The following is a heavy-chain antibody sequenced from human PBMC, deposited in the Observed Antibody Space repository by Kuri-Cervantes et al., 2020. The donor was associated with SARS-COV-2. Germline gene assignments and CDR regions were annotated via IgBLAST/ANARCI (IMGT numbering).Heavy chain of an antibody. Sequence: GSLRLSCTVSGGSISSYYWTWVRQPPGKGLEFIGYIYYNGNGYNPSLESRVTMSLDTSRNQFSLRLTSVTPADTAVYYCARATSFTSIYYYFDSRGQGNLVTVSS. J-gene: IGHJ4*02. V-gene: IGHV4-59*01. CDR1: GGSISSYY. D-gene: IGHD2-2*01. CDR3: ARATSFTSIYYYFDS. CDR2: IYYNGNG.